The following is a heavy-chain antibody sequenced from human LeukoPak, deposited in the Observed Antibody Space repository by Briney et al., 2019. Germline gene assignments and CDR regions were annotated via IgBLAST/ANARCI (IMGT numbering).Heavy chain of an antibody. CDR2: IYYSGST. Sequence: PSETLSLTCTVSGGSISSSSYYWGWIRQPPGKGLEWIGSIYYSGSTYYNPSLKSRVTISVDTSKNQFSLKLSSVTAADTAVYYCARDERDYYGSGGPKGSYYFDYWGQGTLVTVSS. CDR3: ARDERDYYGSGGPKGSYYFDY. J-gene: IGHJ4*02. D-gene: IGHD3-10*01. CDR1: GGSISSSSYY. V-gene: IGHV4-39*02.